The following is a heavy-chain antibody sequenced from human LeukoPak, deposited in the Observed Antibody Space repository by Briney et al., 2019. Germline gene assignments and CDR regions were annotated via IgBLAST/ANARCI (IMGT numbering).Heavy chain of an antibody. V-gene: IGHV4-39*07. J-gene: IGHJ4*02. CDR2: IYNSGST. CDR3: ARKDYDSSGQFDY. Sequence: SETLSLTCTVSGGSISSSSYYWAWIRQPPGKGLEWIGSIYNSGSTYYNPSLESRVTISVDTSKNQFSLKLSSVTAADTAVYYCARKDYDSSGQFDYWGQGTLVTVSS. D-gene: IGHD3-22*01. CDR1: GGSISSSSYY.